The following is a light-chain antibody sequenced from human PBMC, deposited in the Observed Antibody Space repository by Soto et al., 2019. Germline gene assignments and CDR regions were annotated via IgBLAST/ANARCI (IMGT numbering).Light chain of an antibody. CDR1: QGLSKN. CDR2: AAS. J-gene: IGKJ3*01. V-gene: IGKV1-8*01. CDR3: QQYYSFPS. Sequence: AIRMTQSPSSLSASTGDRVTITCRASQGLSKNVAWYQQKPGKAPKLLIYAASTLQSGIPSRFSGSRSGTDFVLTISSLQSEDFATYYCQQYYSFPSFGPGTKVDVK.